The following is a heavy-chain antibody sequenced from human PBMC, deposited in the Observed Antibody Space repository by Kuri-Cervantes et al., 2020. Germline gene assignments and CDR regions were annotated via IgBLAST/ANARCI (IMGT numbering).Heavy chain of an antibody. CDR3: ARHVLRYFHTDY. V-gene: IGHV4-34*01. D-gene: IGHD3-9*01. J-gene: IGHJ4*02. Sequence: SETLSLTCGVYGGSFSGYYWSWIRQPPGKGLEWIGEINHSGSTNYNPSLKSRVTISVDTSKNQFSLKLSSVTAADTSVYYCARHVLRYFHTDYWGQGTLVTVSS. CDR2: INHSGST. CDR1: GGSFSGYY.